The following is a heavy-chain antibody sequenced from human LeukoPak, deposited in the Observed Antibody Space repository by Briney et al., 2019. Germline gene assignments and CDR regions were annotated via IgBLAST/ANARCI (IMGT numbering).Heavy chain of an antibody. Sequence: GGSLRLSCAASGFTFDDYAMHWVWQAPGKGLEWVSGISWNSGSIGYADSVKGRFTISRDNAKNSLYLQMNSLRAEDTALYYCAKEGGSGWYMGDDYWGQGTLVTVSS. J-gene: IGHJ4*02. CDR2: ISWNSGSI. CDR3: AKEGGSGWYMGDDY. D-gene: IGHD6-19*01. V-gene: IGHV3-9*01. CDR1: GFTFDDYA.